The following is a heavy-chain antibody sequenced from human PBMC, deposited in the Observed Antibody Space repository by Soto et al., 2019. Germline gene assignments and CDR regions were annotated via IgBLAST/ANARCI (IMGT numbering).Heavy chain of an antibody. CDR2: ISYDGSNK. D-gene: IGHD3-3*01. CDR3: ARDEVVDVLRFLEWLTNYYYYGMDV. J-gene: IGHJ6*02. CDR1: GFTFSSYA. V-gene: IGHV3-30-3*01. Sequence: GGSLRLSCAASGFTFSSYAMHWVRQAPGKGLEWVAVISYDGSNKYYADSVKGRFTISRDNSKNTLYLQMNSLRAEDTAVYYCARDEVVDVLRFLEWLTNYYYYGMDVWGQGTTVTVSS.